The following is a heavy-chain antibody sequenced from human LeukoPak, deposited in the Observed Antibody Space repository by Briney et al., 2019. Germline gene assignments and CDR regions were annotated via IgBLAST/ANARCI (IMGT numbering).Heavy chain of an antibody. V-gene: IGHV1-69*13. CDR1: GGTFSSYA. CDR3: ARGVGATTGDDAFDI. Sequence: PVKVSCKASGGTFSSYAISWVRQAPGQGLEWMGGIIPIFGTANYAQKFQGRVTITADESTSTAYMELSSLRSEDTAVYYCARGVGATTGDDAFDIWGQGTMVTVSS. D-gene: IGHD1-26*01. CDR2: IIPIFGTA. J-gene: IGHJ3*02.